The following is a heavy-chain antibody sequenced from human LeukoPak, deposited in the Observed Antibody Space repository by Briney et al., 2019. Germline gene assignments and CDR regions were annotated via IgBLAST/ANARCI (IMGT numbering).Heavy chain of an antibody. Sequence: GGSLRLSCEASGFTFSDHYLSWIRQAPGKGLEWISYISGSSSHINYADSVKGRFTISRDNAKKSVYLQMDSLRVEDTAVYYCARDQIGSWWGQGTLVIVSS. CDR3: ARDQIGSW. J-gene: IGHJ4*02. V-gene: IGHV3-11*06. D-gene: IGHD6-13*01. CDR2: ISGSSSHI. CDR1: GFTFSDHY.